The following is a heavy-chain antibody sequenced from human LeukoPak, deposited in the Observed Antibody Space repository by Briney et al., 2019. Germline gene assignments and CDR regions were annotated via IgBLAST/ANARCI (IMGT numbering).Heavy chain of an antibody. CDR1: GGSISSSSYY. Sequence: PSETLSLTCTVSGGSISSSSYYWGWIRQPPGKGLEWIGIIYYSGTTYYNPSLKSRVTISTDTPENQFSLKLSSVTAADTAVYYCARRRTAPVYYFDSWGQGTLVTVSS. V-gene: IGHV4-39*01. CDR2: IYYSGTT. CDR3: ARRRTAPVYYFDS. D-gene: IGHD4-17*01. J-gene: IGHJ4*02.